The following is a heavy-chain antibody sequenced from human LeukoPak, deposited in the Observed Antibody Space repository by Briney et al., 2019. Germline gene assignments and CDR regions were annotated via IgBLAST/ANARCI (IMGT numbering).Heavy chain of an antibody. J-gene: IGHJ5*02. CDR1: GGSLSSYY. CDR2: MSYSGST. D-gene: IGHD3-16*01. Sequence: PSETLSLTCSVSGGSLSSYYWSWIRQPPGKGLEWIGYMSYSGSTNYSPSLKRRVTISLDTSKNQFSLKLSSVTAADTAVYYYARGNPHRLGDWFDPWGQGTLVTVSS. V-gene: IGHV4-59*01. CDR3: ARGNPHRLGDWFDP.